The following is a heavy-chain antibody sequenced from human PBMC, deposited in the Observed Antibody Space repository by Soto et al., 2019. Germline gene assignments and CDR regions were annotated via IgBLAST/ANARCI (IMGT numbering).Heavy chain of an antibody. D-gene: IGHD6-6*01. CDR2: ISISGTI. CDR1: GFTLSSYS. V-gene: IGHV3-48*01. J-gene: IGHJ4*02. Sequence: ELQLVESGGGLGQPGGSLRLSCAASGFTLSSYSMNWVRQAPGKGLEWVSYISISGTIYDADSVKGRFTISRDNAKNSLYLQMNSLRAEDTAVYYCARSVAARGFDSWGQGTLVTVSS. CDR3: ARSVAARGFDS.